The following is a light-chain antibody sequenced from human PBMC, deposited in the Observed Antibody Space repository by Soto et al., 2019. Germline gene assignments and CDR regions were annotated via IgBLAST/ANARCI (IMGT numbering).Light chain of an antibody. Sequence: QSALTQPPSAYGSPGQSVTISCTGTYSDVGTYNYVSWYQQHPGKAPKVMIYEVTKRPSGVPDRFSGSKSGNTASLTVSGLQAEDESDYYCSSYAGSSNVIFGGGTKVTVL. CDR2: EVT. CDR3: SSYAGSSNVI. V-gene: IGLV2-8*01. CDR1: YSDVGTYNY. J-gene: IGLJ2*01.